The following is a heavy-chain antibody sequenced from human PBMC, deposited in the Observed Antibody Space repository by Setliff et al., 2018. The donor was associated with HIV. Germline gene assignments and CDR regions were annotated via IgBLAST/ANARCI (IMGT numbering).Heavy chain of an antibody. CDR2: LSPSGTT. J-gene: IGHJ4*02. CDR3: AAFLVSPVTTQDY. CDR1: GGSFSNYY. Sequence: PSETLSLTCTVYGGSFSNYYTNWIRQPPGKGLEWIGELSPSGTTRPNPSLQSRVIISLDTSKNQFSLKPTSVTAADTAMYYCAAFLVSPVTTQDYWGQGTPVTVSS. D-gene: IGHD4-17*01. V-gene: IGHV4-34*01.